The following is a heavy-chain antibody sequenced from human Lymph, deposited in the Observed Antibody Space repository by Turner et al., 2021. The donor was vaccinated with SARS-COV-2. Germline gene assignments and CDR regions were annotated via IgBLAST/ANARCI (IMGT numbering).Heavy chain of an antibody. Sequence: QVQLVESGGGVVQPGRSLSLSCVASGFNLSNYAMHWVRQAPGKGLEWVAVISYDGSNKYYADSVKGRFTISRDNSKNTLYLQMNSLRAEDTAVYYCASNFWSAYRLDYWGQGTLVTVSS. D-gene: IGHD3-3*01. CDR2: ISYDGSNK. J-gene: IGHJ4*02. V-gene: IGHV3-30-3*01. CDR1: GFNLSNYA. CDR3: ASNFWSAYRLDY.